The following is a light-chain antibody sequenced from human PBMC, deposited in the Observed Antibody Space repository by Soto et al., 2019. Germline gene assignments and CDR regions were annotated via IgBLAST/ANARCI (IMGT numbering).Light chain of an antibody. Sequence: QSALTQPASVSGSPGQSITISCTGTTSDVGGSDYVSWYQQHPDKAPKLIIYEVTERPSGVSNRFSGSKFGNTASLTISGLLPEDEADYYCCSYGGSSTFPYVFGTGTKVTVL. CDR3: CSYGGSSTFPYV. CDR2: EVT. V-gene: IGLV2-23*02. J-gene: IGLJ1*01. CDR1: TSDVGGSDY.